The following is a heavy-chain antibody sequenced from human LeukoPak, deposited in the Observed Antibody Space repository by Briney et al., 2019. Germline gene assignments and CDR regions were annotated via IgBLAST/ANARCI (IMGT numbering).Heavy chain of an antibody. V-gene: IGHV4-39*01. J-gene: IGHJ4*02. D-gene: IGHD2-15*01. CDR3: ARRRSTVVTRSYFDY. CDR2: IYYSGST. CDR1: GGSISSSSYY. Sequence: SETLSLTCTVSGGSISSSSYYWGWIRQPPGKGLEWIGSIYYSGSTYYNPSLKSRVTISVDTSKNQFSLKLSSVTAADTAVYYCARRRSTVVTRSYFDYWGQGTLVAVSS.